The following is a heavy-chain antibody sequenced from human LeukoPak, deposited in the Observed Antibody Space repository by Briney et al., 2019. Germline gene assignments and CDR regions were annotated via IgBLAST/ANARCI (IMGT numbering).Heavy chain of an antibody. D-gene: IGHD3-22*01. CDR3: ARDLRRITMIVVVTPRFDY. V-gene: IGHV1-46*01. J-gene: IGHJ4*02. Sequence: ASVKVSCKASEYTFTSYYMHWVRQAPGQGLEWMGIINPSGGSTSYAQKFQGRVTMTTDTSTSTAYMEPRSLRSDDTAVYYCARDLRRITMIVVVTPRFDYWGQGTLVTVSS. CDR2: INPSGGST. CDR1: EYTFTSYY.